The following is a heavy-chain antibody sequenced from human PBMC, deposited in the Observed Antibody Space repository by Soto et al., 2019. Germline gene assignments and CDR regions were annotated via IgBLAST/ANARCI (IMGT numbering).Heavy chain of an antibody. CDR1: GGSINTFY. CDR3: AREGSYSAYNFAHGIQLWSFDF. Sequence: LETLSLTCTVSGGSINTFYWSWVRQPAGEGLEWIGRIFSSGSTSFNPSLESRVAMSVDTSKNHFSLNLSSVTAADMAVYYCAREGSYSAYNFAHGIQLWSFDFWGQGALVTVSS. CDR2: IFSSGST. J-gene: IGHJ4*02. D-gene: IGHD5-12*01. V-gene: IGHV4-4*07.